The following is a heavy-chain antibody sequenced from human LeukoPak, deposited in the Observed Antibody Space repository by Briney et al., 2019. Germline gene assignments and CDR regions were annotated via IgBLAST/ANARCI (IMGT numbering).Heavy chain of an antibody. V-gene: IGHV3-15*01. CDR1: GFTFINAW. D-gene: IGHD2/OR15-2a*01. Sequence: GGSLRLSCEVSGFTFINAWLSWGRQAPGKGLEWVGRIKHDGTTDHAAPAKGRFTISRDVSKDTLYLQMNSLKTEDTAIYYCTTVSHFYLGGQGTLVTVSS. J-gene: IGHJ4*02. CDR3: TTVSHFYL. CDR2: IKHDGTT.